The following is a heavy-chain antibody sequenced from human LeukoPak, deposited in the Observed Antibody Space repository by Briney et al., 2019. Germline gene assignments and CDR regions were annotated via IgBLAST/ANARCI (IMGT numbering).Heavy chain of an antibody. J-gene: IGHJ4*02. CDR3: ARDRRFGELFNFDY. D-gene: IGHD3-10*01. V-gene: IGHV3-48*03. CDR1: GFTLSRYE. CDR2: ISSSGSTI. Sequence: GGSPRLFCGGSGFTLSRYELKWVRPASGEGLEWGSYISSSGSTIYYPDSVKGRFTLSRDNAKNSLYPQMNGLRAEDTAVYYCARDRRFGELFNFDYWGQGTLVTVSS.